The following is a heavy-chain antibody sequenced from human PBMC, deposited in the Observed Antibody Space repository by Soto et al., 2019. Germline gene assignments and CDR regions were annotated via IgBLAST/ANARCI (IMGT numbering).Heavy chain of an antibody. J-gene: IGHJ4*02. CDR1: GYTFTGYF. D-gene: IGHD3-22*01. Sequence: ASVKVSCKASGYTFTGYFMHWERQAPGQGLEWMGWINPNSGDTNYAQKFQGRVTMTRDMSISTAYMELRRLTSDDTAVYYCARVRTYYDSSGSLDYWGQGTLVTVSS. CDR3: ARVRTYYDSSGSLDY. V-gene: IGHV1-2*02. CDR2: INPNSGDT.